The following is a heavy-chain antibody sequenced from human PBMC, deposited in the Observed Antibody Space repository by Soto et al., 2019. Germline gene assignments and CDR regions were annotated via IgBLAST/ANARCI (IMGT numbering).Heavy chain of an antibody. J-gene: IGHJ6*02. V-gene: IGHV1-18*01. CDR2: ISAYNGNT. CDR3: AKYDFWSGYSGMDV. Sequence: ASVKVSCKASGYTFTSYGISWVRQAPGQGLEWMGWISAYNGNTNYAQKLQGRVTMTTDTSTSTAYMELRSLRSDDTAVYYCAKYDFWSGYSGMDVWGQGTTVTVSS. D-gene: IGHD3-3*01. CDR1: GYTFTSYG.